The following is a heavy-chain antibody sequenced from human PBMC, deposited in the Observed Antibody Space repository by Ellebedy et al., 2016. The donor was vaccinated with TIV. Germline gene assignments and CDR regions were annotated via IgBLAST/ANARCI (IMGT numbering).Heavy chain of an antibody. CDR3: AREILVTMVRGAHYYMDV. CDR1: GYTFSSYA. Sequence: AASVKVSCKASGYTFSSYAMNWVRQAPGQGLEWMGWINTNTGNPTYAHGFTGRFVFSLDTSVSTAYLQISSLKAEDTAVYYCAREILVTMVRGAHYYMDVWGKGTTVTVSS. V-gene: IGHV7-4-1*02. D-gene: IGHD3-10*01. J-gene: IGHJ6*03. CDR2: INTNTGNP.